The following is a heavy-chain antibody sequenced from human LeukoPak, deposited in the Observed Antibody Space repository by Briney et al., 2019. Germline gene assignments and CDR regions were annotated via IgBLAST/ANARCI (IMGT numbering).Heavy chain of an antibody. CDR1: GVSISSYY. J-gene: IGHJ3*02. V-gene: IGHV4-59*01. D-gene: IGHD1-26*01. Sequence: SETLSLTCTVSGVSISSYYWSWIRQPPGKGLEWIGYIYYSGSTNYNPSLKSRVTISVDTSKNQFSLKLSSVTAADTAVYYCARDWDSGRNGAFDIWGQGTMVTVSS. CDR2: IYYSGST. CDR3: ARDWDSGRNGAFDI.